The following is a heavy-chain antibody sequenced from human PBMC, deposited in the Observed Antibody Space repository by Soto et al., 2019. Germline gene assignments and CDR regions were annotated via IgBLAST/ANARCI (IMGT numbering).Heavy chain of an antibody. D-gene: IGHD5-12*01. V-gene: IGHV3-9*01. CDR2: ISWNSGSI. J-gene: IGHJ4*02. Sequence: EVQLVESGGGLVQPGRSLRLSWAASGFTFDDYARHWVRQAPGKGLEWVSGISWNSGSIGYADSVKGRFTISRDNAKNSLYLQMNSLRAEDTALYYCAKDRGYSGYDRFDYWGQGTLVTVSS. CDR1: GFTFDDYA. CDR3: AKDRGYSGYDRFDY.